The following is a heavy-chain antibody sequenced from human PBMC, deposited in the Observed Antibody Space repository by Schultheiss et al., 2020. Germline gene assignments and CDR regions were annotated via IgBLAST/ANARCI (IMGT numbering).Heavy chain of an antibody. Sequence: ASVKVSCKASGYTFTSYGISWVRQAPGQGLEWMGWISAYNGNTNYAQKLQGRVTMTRDTSTSTVYMELSSLRSEDTAVYYCARAKSGYSYGFGYWGQGTLVTVSS. V-gene: IGHV1-18*01. CDR3: ARAKSGYSYGFGY. J-gene: IGHJ4*02. D-gene: IGHD5-18*01. CDR1: GYTFTSYG. CDR2: ISAYNGNT.